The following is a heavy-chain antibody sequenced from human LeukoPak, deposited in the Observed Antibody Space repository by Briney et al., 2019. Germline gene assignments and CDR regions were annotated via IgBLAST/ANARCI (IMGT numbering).Heavy chain of an antibody. CDR3: ARKMATIQDNWFDP. D-gene: IGHD5-24*01. CDR2: INPNSGGT. V-gene: IGHV1-2*02. CDR1: GYTFTGYY. Sequence: ASVKVSCKASGYTFTGYYMHWVRQAPGQGLEGMGWINPNSGGTNYAQKFQGRVTMTRDTSISTAYMELSRLRSDDTAVYYCARKMATIQDNWFDPWGQGTLVTVSS. J-gene: IGHJ5*02.